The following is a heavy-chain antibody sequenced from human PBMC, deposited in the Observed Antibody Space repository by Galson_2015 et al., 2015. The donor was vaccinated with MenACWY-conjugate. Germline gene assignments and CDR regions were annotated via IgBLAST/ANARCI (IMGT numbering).Heavy chain of an antibody. CDR1: GFRFSTYW. CDR2: IKEDGSEK. CDR3: ALSITMFDY. J-gene: IGHJ4*02. V-gene: IGHV3-7*03. Sequence: SLRLSFAASGFRFSTYWMSWVRQAPGKGLEWVANIKEDGSEKYYVDSVKGRFTISRDNAKNSLYLQMNSLRAEDTAVYYCALSITMFDYWGQGTLVTVSS. D-gene: IGHD3-3*01.